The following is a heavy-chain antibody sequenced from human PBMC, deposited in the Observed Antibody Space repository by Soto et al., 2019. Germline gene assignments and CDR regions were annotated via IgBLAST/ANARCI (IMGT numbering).Heavy chain of an antibody. D-gene: IGHD6-6*01. CDR1: GFTFSSYG. J-gene: IGHJ4*02. V-gene: IGHV3-33*01. Sequence: GGSLRLSCAASGFTFSSYGMHWVRQAPGKGLEWVAVIWYDGSNKYYADSVKGRFTISRDSSKNTLYLQMNSLRAEDTAVYYCARDSSSIWDYFDYWGKGTLVTVSS. CDR3: ARDSSSIWDYFDY. CDR2: IWYDGSNK.